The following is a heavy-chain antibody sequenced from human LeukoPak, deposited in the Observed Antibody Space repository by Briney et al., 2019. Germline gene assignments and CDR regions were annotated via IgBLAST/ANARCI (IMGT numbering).Heavy chain of an antibody. V-gene: IGHV3-7*03. CDR3: ARNEKWGRDY. CDR2: IVQDGSQK. Sequence: GGSLRLSCGASGFTFSSHWMSWVRQAPGKGLEWVANIVQDGSQKYYVDSVKGRFTISRDNGKNSLYLQMNSLRAEDTAVYYCARNEKWGRDYWGQGTLVTVSS. J-gene: IGHJ4*02. D-gene: IGHD1-26*01. CDR1: GFTFSSHW.